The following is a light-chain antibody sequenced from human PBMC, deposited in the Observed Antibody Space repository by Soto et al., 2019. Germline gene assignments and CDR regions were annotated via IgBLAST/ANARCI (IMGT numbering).Light chain of an antibody. J-gene: IGLJ1*01. CDR1: SNDVGGYNR. CDR3: SSYTSSRTLSV. CDR2: DVS. V-gene: IGLV2-14*01. Sequence: QSVLTQPASVSGSPGQSVTISCTGTSNDVGGYNRVSWYQQHPGKAPKLMIFDVSDRPSGVSNRFSGSKSGNTASLTISGLQPEDEADYYCSSYTSSRTLSVFGTVTKVTVL.